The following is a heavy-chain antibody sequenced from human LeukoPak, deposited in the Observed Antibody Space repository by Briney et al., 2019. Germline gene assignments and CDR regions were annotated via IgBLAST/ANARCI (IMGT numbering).Heavy chain of an antibody. CDR1: GDSISSSSNY. CDR3: ARRGTSGWAYYFDF. J-gene: IGHJ4*02. D-gene: IGHD6-19*01. Sequence: SETLSLTCDVSGDSISSSSNYWGWVRHLPGKGLEWIGSVYRSGSTCYNPSLKSRVTISVDTSKNQFTLNLTSVTAADTAVYHCARRGTSGWAYYFDFWGPGSLLTVSS. V-gene: IGHV4-39*01. CDR2: VYRSGST.